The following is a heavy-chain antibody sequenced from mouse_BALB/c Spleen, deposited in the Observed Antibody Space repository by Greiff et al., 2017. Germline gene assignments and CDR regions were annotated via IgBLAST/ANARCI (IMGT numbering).Heavy chain of an antibody. D-gene: IGHD2-3*01. V-gene: IGHV1S56*01. CDR3: ARDGLTYAMDY. CDR1: GYTFTSYY. CDR2: IYPGNVNT. J-gene: IGHJ4*01. Sequence: QVQLQQSGPELVKPGASVRISCKASGYTFTSYYIHWVKQRPGQGLEWIGWIYPGNVNTKYNEKFKGKATLTADKSSSTAYMQRSSLTSEDSAVYFCARDGLTYAMDYWGQGTSVTVSS.